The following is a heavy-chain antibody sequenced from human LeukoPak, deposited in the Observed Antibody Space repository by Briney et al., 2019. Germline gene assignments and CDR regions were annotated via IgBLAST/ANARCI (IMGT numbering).Heavy chain of an antibody. J-gene: IGHJ4*02. CDR3: ARDPGPTGFDY. V-gene: IGHV3-21*01. CDR1: GFTFSSYS. Sequence: GGSLRLSCAASGFTFSSYSMNWVRQPPGKGLEWVSSISSSSSYIYYADSVKGRFTISRDNAKNSLYLQMNSLRAEDTAVYYCARDPGPTGFDYWGQGTLVTVSS. D-gene: IGHD3-9*01. CDR2: ISSSSSYI.